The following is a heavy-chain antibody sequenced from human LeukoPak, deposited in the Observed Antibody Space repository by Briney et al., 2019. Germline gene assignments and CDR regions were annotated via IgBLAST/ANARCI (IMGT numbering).Heavy chain of an antibody. V-gene: IGHV3-74*01. CDR3: ARGLPNYYGMDV. Sequence: GGSLRLSCVASAFTFNNYWMHWVRQAPGKGLVWVSRIKGDGSSKNYADSVRGRFTISRDNAKNTVYLQMNSLRTEDTAVYYCARGLPNYYGMDVWGQGTTVTVSS. CDR1: AFTFNNYW. J-gene: IGHJ6*02. CDR2: IKGDGSSK.